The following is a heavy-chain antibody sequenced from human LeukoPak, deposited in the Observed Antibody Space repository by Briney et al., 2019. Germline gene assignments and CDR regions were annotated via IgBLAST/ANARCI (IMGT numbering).Heavy chain of an antibody. CDR3: ARAPDDYFDY. J-gene: IGHJ4*02. V-gene: IGHV4-34*01. CDR1: GGSFSGYY. CDR2: INHSGST. Sequence: SETLSLTCAVYGGSFSGYYWSWIRQPPGKGLEWIGEINHSGSTNYNPSLKSRVTISVDTSKNQFSLKLSSVTAADTAVYYCARAPDDYFDYWGQGTLATVSS.